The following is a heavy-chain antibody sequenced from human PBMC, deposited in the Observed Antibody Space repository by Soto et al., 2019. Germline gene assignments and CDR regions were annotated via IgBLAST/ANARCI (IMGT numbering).Heavy chain of an antibody. Sequence: QVQLQESGPGLVKPSGTLSLTCAVSGGSISSGWWTWVRQPPGKGLESIGEILYSGTTNYNSSLNSRVTISIDNSKKQFSLILSSVTAADTAVYYCSSRITDAPTWGQGTLVTVSS. J-gene: IGHJ5*02. V-gene: IGHV4-4*02. CDR1: GGSISSGW. CDR3: SSRITDAPT. CDR2: ILYSGTT. D-gene: IGHD2-2*01.